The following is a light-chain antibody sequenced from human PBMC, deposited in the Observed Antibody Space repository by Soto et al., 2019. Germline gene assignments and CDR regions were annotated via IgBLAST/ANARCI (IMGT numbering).Light chain of an antibody. J-gene: IGKJ1*01. V-gene: IGKV1-5*03. Sequence: DIQMTQSPSILSASVGDRVTITCRASQNINNWLAWYQQKPGKAPKFLIYKASNLESGVPSRFSGSGSGTEFTLTITSLQPDDFATYYCQQYNTYVGTFGPGTRVEIK. CDR1: QNINNW. CDR2: KAS. CDR3: QQYNTYVGT.